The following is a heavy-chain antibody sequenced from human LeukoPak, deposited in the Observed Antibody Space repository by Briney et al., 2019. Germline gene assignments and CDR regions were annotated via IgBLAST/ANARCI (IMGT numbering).Heavy chain of an antibody. CDR2: IKKDGSEK. V-gene: IGHV3-7*01. CDR3: ASSTVEMATILDHD. Sequence: GGSLRLSCAASGFTFSSSWMSWVRQAPGKGLEWVANIKKDGSEKYYVDSVKGRFTILRDNAKNSLYLQMNSLRAEDTAVYYCASSTVEMATILDHDWGQGTLVTVSS. J-gene: IGHJ4*02. D-gene: IGHD5-24*01. CDR1: GFTFSSSW.